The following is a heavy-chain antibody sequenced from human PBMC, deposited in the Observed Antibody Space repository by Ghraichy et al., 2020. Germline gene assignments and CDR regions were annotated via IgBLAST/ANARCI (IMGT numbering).Heavy chain of an antibody. J-gene: IGHJ2*01. D-gene: IGHD4-23*01. V-gene: IGHV4-30-4*01. CDR1: GGSISSGGYY. Sequence: SETLSLTCTVSGGSISSGGYYWSWIRQPPGKGLEWIGYISYSGSTYYNPSLKSQVTISVDTSKNQFSLKLSSVTAADTAVYYCARDNSPSRWPNWYFDLWGRGTLVTVSS. CDR2: ISYSGST. CDR3: ARDNSPSRWPNWYFDL.